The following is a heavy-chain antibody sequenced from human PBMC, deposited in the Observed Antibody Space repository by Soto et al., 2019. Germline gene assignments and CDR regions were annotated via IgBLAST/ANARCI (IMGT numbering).Heavy chain of an antibody. CDR1: GASISSSRSY. J-gene: IGHJ4*02. CDR2: FYYTGGT. D-gene: IGHD3-3*01. CDR3: ASPRQGNYDFLSGHYALDY. V-gene: IGHV4-39*01. Sequence: PSETLSLTCTVSGASISSSRSYWGWVRQPPGKGLEWIVSFYYTGGTYSTYYNPSLKSRVTISVDTSKSQFSLNLRSVTAADTAVYYCASPRQGNYDFLSGHYALDYWGQGTLVTVSS.